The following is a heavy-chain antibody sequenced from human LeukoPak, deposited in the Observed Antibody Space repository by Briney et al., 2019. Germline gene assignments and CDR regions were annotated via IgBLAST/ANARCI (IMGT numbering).Heavy chain of an antibody. D-gene: IGHD3-10*01. CDR3: ARDVPRGTGYMDV. V-gene: IGHV4-59*01. J-gene: IGHJ6*03. CDR1: GGSIKNYY. Sequence: SETLSLTCTVSGGSIKNYYWTWIRQPPGKGLEWIGYIYYSGSTSSNPSLKSRVTISVDTSENQFSLRLKYVTAADTAVYYCARDVPRGTGYMDVWGKGTTVTVSS. CDR2: IYYSGST.